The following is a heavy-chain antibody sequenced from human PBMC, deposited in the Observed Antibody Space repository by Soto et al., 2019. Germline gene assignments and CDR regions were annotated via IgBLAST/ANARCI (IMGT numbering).Heavy chain of an antibody. V-gene: IGHV4-59*11. J-gene: IGHJ4*02. Sequence: PETLSLTSTVSGGLLSRHYWSWIRQPPGAGLGWNGYIFYNGRTNFNPSLKSRVTISADTSKNQVSLKLSSVTAADTAVYFCGRDVEATGHLDYGGQGTLVTVSS. CDR1: GGLLSRHY. D-gene: IGHD1-1*01. CDR3: GRDVEATGHLDY. CDR2: IFYNGRT.